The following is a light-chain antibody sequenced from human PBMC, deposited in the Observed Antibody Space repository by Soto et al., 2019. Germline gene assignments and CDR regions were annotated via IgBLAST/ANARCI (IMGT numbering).Light chain of an antibody. J-gene: IGKJ1*01. Sequence: EIVLTQSPGTLSLSPGERATLSCGASQSVTSNYLAWYQQKPGQAPRPLIFGASIRVKGIPDRFIGSGSGTDFTLTISRLEPEDFAVYYCQHYVTSLTTFGQGTKVEVK. CDR3: QHYVTSLTT. CDR1: QSVTSNY. CDR2: GAS. V-gene: IGKV3-20*01.